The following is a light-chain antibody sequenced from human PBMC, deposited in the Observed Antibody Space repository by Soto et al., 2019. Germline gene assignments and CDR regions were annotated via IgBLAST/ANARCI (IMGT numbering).Light chain of an antibody. V-gene: IGLV1-40*01. Sequence: QLVLTQPPSVSGAPGQRVTISCTGSSSNIGAGYDVHWYQQLPGTAPKLLIYGNSNRPSGVPDRFSGSKSGTSASLAITGLQAEDEADYYCQSYDSSLSGHVVFRGGTKLTVL. CDR2: GNS. CDR3: QSYDSSLSGHVV. CDR1: SSNIGAGYD. J-gene: IGLJ2*01.